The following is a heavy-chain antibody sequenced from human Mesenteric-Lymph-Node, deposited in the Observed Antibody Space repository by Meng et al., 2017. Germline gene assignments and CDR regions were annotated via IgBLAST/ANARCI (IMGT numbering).Heavy chain of an antibody. CDR1: GYTFTSYD. D-gene: IGHD3-10*01. Sequence: ASVKVSCKASGYTFTSYDINWVRQATGQGLEWMGWMNPNSGNTGYAQKFQGRVTITRNTSISTAYMELSSLRSEDTAVYYCARGVRAEYYYGSGSYDCWGQGTLVTVSS. CDR3: ARGVRAEYYYGSGSYDC. V-gene: IGHV1-8*03. J-gene: IGHJ4*02. CDR2: MNPNSGNT.